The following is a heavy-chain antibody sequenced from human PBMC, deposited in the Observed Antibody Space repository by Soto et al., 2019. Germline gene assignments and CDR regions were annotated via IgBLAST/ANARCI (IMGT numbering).Heavy chain of an antibody. CDR2: IYDSGST. D-gene: IGHD6-6*01. V-gene: IGHV4-30-2*01. J-gene: IGHJ6*02. CDR3: ARGSSSYYDYGMVV. Sequence: LSLTCAVSGDSISRGGYSWTWIRQPPGKALEWIGNIYDSGSTSYNPSLKSRVTISVDTSKNQFSLRLTSVTAADTAVYFCARGSSSYYDYGMVVWGPGTTVTV. CDR1: GDSISRGGYS.